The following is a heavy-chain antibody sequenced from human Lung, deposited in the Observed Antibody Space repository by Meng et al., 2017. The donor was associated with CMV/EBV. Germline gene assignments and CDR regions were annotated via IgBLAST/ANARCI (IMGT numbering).Heavy chain of an antibody. Sequence: GEPXKISCPASGFTFSSYAMHWVRQAPGRGLEWVAVISYDGSNKYYAHSVKGRFTISRDNSKNTLYLQMHSLRAEDTAVYYCAPLGTSGADPPNWGQGTLVTVSS. CDR3: APLGTSGADPPN. V-gene: IGHV3-30*04. CDR2: ISYDGSNK. J-gene: IGHJ4*02. CDR1: GFTFSSYA. D-gene: IGHD7-27*01.